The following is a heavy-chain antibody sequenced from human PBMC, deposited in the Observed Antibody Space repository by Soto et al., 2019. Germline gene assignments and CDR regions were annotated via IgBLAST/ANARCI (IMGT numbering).Heavy chain of an antibody. CDR1: GIPVSSNY. Sequence: EVQLVESGGGLVQPGGSLRLSCVASGIPVSSNYMTWVRQAPGKGLEWVSVLHSGGDTYYANSVKGRFTISRHDSTNTLFLQMNSLTAEDTAVYYCARDGACYYGSRMDVWGRGAKVTVSS. CDR2: LHSGGDT. J-gene: IGHJ6*02. D-gene: IGHD3-10*01. V-gene: IGHV3-53*04. CDR3: ARDGACYYGSRMDV.